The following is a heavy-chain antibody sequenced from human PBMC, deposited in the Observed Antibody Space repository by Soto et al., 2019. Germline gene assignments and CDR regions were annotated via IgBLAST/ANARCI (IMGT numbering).Heavy chain of an antibody. CDR2: IFYNGTT. V-gene: IGHV4-61*01. J-gene: IGHJ4*02. CDR1: GVSVSGSSC. Sequence: SETLSLTCTVSGVSVSGSSCWTWIRQAPGKGLEWIGCIFYNGTTNYNPSLRSPVTISVDKPKNQFSLNLTSVTAADTAVYYCARVISSRDEYFDYWGQGTVVTVSS. D-gene: IGHD2-2*01. CDR3: ARVISSRDEYFDY.